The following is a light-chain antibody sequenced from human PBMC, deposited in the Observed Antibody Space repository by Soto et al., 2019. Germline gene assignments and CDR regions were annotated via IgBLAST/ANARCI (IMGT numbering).Light chain of an antibody. V-gene: IGKV3-15*01. J-gene: IGKJ4*01. Sequence: EIVMTQSPATLSVSPGARATLSCRASQSVTNSNLAWYQQKLGQAPRLLIYGVSTRATGVPARFSGSGSGTEFTLTIRSLQSEDFAVYYCQQYSSWPLTFGGGTKVEIK. CDR2: GVS. CDR1: QSVTNSN. CDR3: QQYSSWPLT.